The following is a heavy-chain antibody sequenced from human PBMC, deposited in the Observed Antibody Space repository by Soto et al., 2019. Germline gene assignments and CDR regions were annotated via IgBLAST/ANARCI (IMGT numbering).Heavy chain of an antibody. J-gene: IGHJ4*02. CDR1: GGSISSGGYY. CDR2: IYYSGST. V-gene: IGHV4-31*03. D-gene: IGHD6-19*01. CDR3: ARVGLGVGWYTLFDY. Sequence: QVQLQESGPGLVKPSQTLSLTCTVSGGSISSGGYYWSWIRQHPGKGLEWIGYIYYSGSTYYNPSLKSRVTISVDTSKNQFSLKLSSVTAADTAVYYCARVGLGVGWYTLFDYWGRGTLVTVSS.